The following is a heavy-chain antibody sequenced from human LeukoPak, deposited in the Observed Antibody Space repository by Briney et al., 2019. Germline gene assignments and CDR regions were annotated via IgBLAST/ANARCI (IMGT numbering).Heavy chain of an antibody. D-gene: IGHD2-2*01. J-gene: IGHJ4*02. V-gene: IGHV4-34*01. CDR3: ARPRRADCSSTSCYFVY. CDR1: GGSFSGYY. Sequence: KPSETLSLTCAVYGGSFSGYYWSWIRQPPGKGLEWIGEINHSGSTNYNPSLKSRVTISVDTSKNQFSLKLSSVTAADTAVYYCARPRRADCSSTSCYFVYWGQGTLVTVSS. CDR2: INHSGST.